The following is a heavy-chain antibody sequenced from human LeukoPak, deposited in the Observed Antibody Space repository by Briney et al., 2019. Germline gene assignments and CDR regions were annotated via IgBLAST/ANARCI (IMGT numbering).Heavy chain of an antibody. V-gene: IGHV4-39*06. CDR3: ARDPYDYNSSGYFGY. Sequence: SETLSLTCTVSGVSISSSSYYWSWIRQPPGKGLAWIGSVYSRGSAYYNPSLKSRVTIAVDTTKNRVPLPLSSVTAADTAVYYCARDPYDYNSSGYFGYWGQGTLVTVSS. J-gene: IGHJ4*02. D-gene: IGHD3-22*01. CDR2: VYSRGSA. CDR1: GVSISSSSYY.